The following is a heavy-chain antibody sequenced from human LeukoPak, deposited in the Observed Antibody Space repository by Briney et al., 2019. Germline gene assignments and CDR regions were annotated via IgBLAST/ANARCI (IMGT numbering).Heavy chain of an antibody. J-gene: IGHJ4*02. CDR1: GYTFTGYY. CDR3: ARDFDYYDSPTTDY. D-gene: IGHD3-22*01. V-gene: IGHV1-2*06. Sequence: GASVKVSCKASGYTFTGYYMHWVRQAPGQGLEWMGRINPNSGGTNYAQKFQGRVTMTRDTSISTAYMELSRLRSDDTAVYYCARDFDYYDSPTTDYWGQGTLVTVSP. CDR2: INPNSGGT.